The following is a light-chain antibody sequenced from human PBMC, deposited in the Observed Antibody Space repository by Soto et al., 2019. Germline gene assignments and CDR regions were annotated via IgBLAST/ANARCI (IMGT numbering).Light chain of an antibody. CDR2: GNS. CDR1: SSNIGAGYD. J-gene: IGLJ1*01. CDR3: SSYAGSNNFV. V-gene: IGLV1-40*01. Sequence: QSVLTQPPSVSGAPGQRVTISCTGSSSNIGAGYDVHWYQQFPGTAPKLLIYGNSNRPSGVPDRISGSKSGTSVSLAITGLQAEDEADYYCSSYAGSNNFVFGTGTKVTVL.